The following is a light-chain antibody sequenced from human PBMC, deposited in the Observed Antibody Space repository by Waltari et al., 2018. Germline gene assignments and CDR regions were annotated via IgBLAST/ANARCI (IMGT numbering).Light chain of an antibody. CDR3: QQHDSYPLT. J-gene: IGKJ4*01. CDR1: QAINSH. V-gene: IGKV1-17*01. CDR2: IAS. Sequence: DIQMTQSPSSLSASVGDTVTITCRASQAINSHLAWYQQKPGKDTKRLVYIASPLQSGVPSRFSGSRYGTDFTLTIRRLQPEDFATFYCQQHDSYPLTFGRGTKVEAK.